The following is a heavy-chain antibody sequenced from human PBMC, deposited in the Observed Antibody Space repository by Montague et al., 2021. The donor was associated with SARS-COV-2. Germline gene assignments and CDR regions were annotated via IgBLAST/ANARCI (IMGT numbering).Heavy chain of an antibody. CDR2: ISYDGSNK. CDR1: GFTFSSYA. J-gene: IGHJ5*02. D-gene: IGHD1-26*01. V-gene: IGHV3-30*04. CDR3: ARDSGSSFDP. Sequence: SLRLSCAASGFTFSSYAMHWVRQAPGKGLEWVALISYDGSNKYHADSVKGRFTISRDNSKNTLYLQMNSLRAEDTAVYYCARDSGSSFDPWGQGTLVTVSS.